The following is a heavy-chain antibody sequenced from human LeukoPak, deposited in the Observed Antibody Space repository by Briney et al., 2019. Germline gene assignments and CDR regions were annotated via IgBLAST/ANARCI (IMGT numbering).Heavy chain of an antibody. CDR2: IIPIFGTA. CDR1: GGTFSSYA. D-gene: IGHD3-3*01. Sequence: GASVKVSCKASGGTFSSYAISWVRQAPGQGLEWMGGIIPIFGTANYAQKFQGRVTITADESTSTAYMELSSLRSEDTAVYYCARLPFTIFGVVNGAFDIWGQGTMVTVSS. V-gene: IGHV1-69*13. J-gene: IGHJ3*02. CDR3: ARLPFTIFGVVNGAFDI.